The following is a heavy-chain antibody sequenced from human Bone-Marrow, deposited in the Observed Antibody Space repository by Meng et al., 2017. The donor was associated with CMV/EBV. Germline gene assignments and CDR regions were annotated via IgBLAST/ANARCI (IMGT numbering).Heavy chain of an antibody. CDR2: IIPIFGTA. Sequence: SVKVSCKASGGTFSSYAISRVRQAPGQGLEWMGGIIPIFGTANYAQKFQGRVTITTDESTSTAYMELSSLRSEDTAVYYCARGRDDFWSGYYAGGPHGMDVWGQGTTVNV. CDR3: ARGRDDFWSGYYAGGPHGMDV. J-gene: IGHJ6*02. V-gene: IGHV1-69*05. CDR1: GGTFSSYA. D-gene: IGHD3-3*01.